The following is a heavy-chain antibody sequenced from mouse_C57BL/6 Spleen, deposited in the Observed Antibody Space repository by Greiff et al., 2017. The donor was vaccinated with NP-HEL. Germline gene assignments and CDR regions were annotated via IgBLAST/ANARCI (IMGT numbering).Heavy chain of an antibody. CDR3: ARTGDYDAWFAY. CDR2: ISSGSSTI. D-gene: IGHD2-4*01. CDR1: GFTFSDYG. J-gene: IGHJ3*01. V-gene: IGHV5-17*01. Sequence: EVQGVESGGGLVKPGGSLKLSCAASGFTFSDYGMHWVRQAPEKGLEWVAYISSGSSTIYYADTVKGRFTISRDNAKNTLFLQMTSLRSEDTAMYYCARTGDYDAWFAYWGQGTLVTVSA.